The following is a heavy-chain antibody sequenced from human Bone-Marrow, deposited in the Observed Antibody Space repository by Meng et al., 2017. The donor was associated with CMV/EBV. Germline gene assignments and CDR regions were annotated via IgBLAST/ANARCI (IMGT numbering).Heavy chain of an antibody. D-gene: IGHD6-13*01. CDR1: GYTFTSYG. J-gene: IGHJ4*02. CDR2: ISVYNGNT. CDR3: ARGTIGIGYSSSWGVDY. Sequence: ASVKVSCKASGYTFTSYGISWVRQAPGQGLEWMGCISVYNGNTNYVQKLQGRVTMTTDTSTSTAYMELSRLRSDDTAVYYCARGTIGIGYSSSWGVDYWGQGTLVTVSS. V-gene: IGHV1-18*01.